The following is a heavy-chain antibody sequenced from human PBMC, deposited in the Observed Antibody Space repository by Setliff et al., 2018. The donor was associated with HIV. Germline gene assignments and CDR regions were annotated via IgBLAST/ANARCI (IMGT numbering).Heavy chain of an antibody. CDR3: ARDLAY. CDR1: GFTFSSYW. CDR2: IKEDGSEK. V-gene: IGHV3-7*03. Sequence: GGSMRLSCAASGFTFSSYWMSWVRQAPGKGLEWVANIKEDGSEKYYVDSVKGRFTISRDNAQNSLYLQMSSLKVEDTAVYYCARDLAYWGQGTLVTVSS. J-gene: IGHJ4*02.